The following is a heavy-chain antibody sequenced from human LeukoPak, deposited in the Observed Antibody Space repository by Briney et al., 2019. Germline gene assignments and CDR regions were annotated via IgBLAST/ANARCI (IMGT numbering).Heavy chain of an antibody. CDR1: GYSFTSYW. J-gene: IGHJ6*03. V-gene: IGHV5-51*01. D-gene: IGHD1/OR15-1a*01. Sequence: GESLKISCKGSGYSFTSYWIGWVRQMPGKGLEWMGIIYPGDSDTRYSPSFQGQVTISADKSISTAYLQWSSLKASDTAMYYXXRHFGXQNNYYYYYMDVWGKGTTVTVSS. CDR3: XRHFGXQNNYYYYYMDV. CDR2: IYPGDSDT.